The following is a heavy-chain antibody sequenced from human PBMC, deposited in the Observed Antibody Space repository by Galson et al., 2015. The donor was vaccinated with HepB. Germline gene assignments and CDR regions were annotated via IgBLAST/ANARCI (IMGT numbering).Heavy chain of an antibody. D-gene: IGHD7-27*01. CDR1: GFTFSSYS. CDR2: ISDSSRTV. V-gene: IGHV3-48*02. CDR3: ARVDLKTGDGGVDY. Sequence: SLRLSCAASGFTFSSYSMNWVRQAPGKGLEWVSYISDSSRTVYYANSVKGRFSISRDNAKNSLYLQMNSLRDEDTAVYYCARVDLKTGDGGVDYWGQGTLVTVSS. J-gene: IGHJ4*02.